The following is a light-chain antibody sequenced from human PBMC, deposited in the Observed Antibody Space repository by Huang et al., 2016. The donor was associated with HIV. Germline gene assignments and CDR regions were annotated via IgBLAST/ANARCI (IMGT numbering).Light chain of an antibody. CDR2: WAS. J-gene: IGKJ4*01. CDR3: QQYDSTPLT. V-gene: IGKV4-1*01. CDR1: QSVLYSSNNKNY. Sequence: DIVLTQSPDSLAVSLGGRATISCKSSQSVLYSSNNKNYLAGYQQKPGQPPKLLIYWASTRETGVPDRFSGSGSGTDFTLTISSLQAEDVAVYYCQQYDSTPLTFGGGTKVEIK.